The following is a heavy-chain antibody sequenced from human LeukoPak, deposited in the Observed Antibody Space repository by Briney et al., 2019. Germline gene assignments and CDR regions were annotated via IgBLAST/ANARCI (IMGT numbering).Heavy chain of an antibody. CDR1: GFAFRSYA. CDR2: ISGSGGST. D-gene: IGHD6-13*01. V-gene: IGHV3-23*01. Sequence: GGSLRLSCAASGFAFRSYAMSWVRQAPGEGVEWVSAISGSGGSTYYAESERGRYTISRDNSKNTLYLQMDSLRAEDTAVYYCARDSPTAAGLFQHWGQGTLVTVSS. CDR3: ARDSPTAAGLFQH. J-gene: IGHJ1*01.